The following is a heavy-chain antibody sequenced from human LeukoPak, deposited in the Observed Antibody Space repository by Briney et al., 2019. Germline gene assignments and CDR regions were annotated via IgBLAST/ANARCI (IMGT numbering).Heavy chain of an antibody. CDR2: ITPNSGGT. Sequence: GASVKVSCKASGYTFTGYYLHWVRQAPGQGLEWMGWITPNSGGTNYAQRFQGRVTMTRDTSISTAYMELRSLRSDDTAVYYCARVQGGGWYDSWGQGTLVTVSS. D-gene: IGHD2-15*01. CDR3: ARVQGGGWYDS. J-gene: IGHJ5*01. CDR1: GYTFTGYY. V-gene: IGHV1-2*02.